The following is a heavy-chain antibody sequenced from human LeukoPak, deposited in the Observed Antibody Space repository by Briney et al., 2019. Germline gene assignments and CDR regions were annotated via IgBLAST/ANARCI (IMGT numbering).Heavy chain of an antibody. D-gene: IGHD6-19*01. Sequence: PRTSLRLSCAASGFTFHDHGMDWVRQAPGKGLEWVAVIAADGGVKHYADFVKGRFSLSRDNSKNTLFLQMNSLTVEDTAVYYCAREATWGQWYFDLWGQGAPVTVSS. CDR2: IAADGGVK. V-gene: IGHV3-30*03. CDR1: GFTFHDHG. CDR3: AREATWGQWYFDL. J-gene: IGHJ4*02.